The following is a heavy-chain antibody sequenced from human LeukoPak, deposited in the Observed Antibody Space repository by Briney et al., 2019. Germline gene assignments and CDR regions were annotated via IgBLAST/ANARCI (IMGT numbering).Heavy chain of an antibody. J-gene: IGHJ4*02. CDR2: ISWNSGSI. Sequence: PGGSLRLSCAASGFTFDDYAMHWVRQAPGKGLEWVSGISWNSGSIGYADSVKGRFTISRDNAKNSLYLQMNSLRAEDTALYYCAKDLNGYFDYWGQGTLVPVSS. CDR3: AKDLNGYFDY. D-gene: IGHD2-8*01. CDR1: GFTFDDYA. V-gene: IGHV3-9*01.